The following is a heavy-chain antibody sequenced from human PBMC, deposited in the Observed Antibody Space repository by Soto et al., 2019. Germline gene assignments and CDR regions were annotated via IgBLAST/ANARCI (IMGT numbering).Heavy chain of an antibody. CDR2: IDPSDSYT. V-gene: IGHV5-10-1*01. CDR3: ASHSSSYYYYGMDV. Sequence: GESLKISCKGSGYSFTSYWISWVRQMPGKGLEWMGRIDPSDSYTNYSPSFQDHVTISADKSISTAYLQWSSLKASDTAMYYCASHSSSYYYYGMDVWGQGTTATVSS. CDR1: GYSFTSYW. J-gene: IGHJ6*02. D-gene: IGHD6-6*01.